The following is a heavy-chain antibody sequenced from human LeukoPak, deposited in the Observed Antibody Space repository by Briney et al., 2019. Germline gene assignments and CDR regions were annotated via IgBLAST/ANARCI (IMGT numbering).Heavy chain of an antibody. D-gene: IGHD3-22*01. CDR2: ISSSSSYI. CDR1: GFIFSSYA. V-gene: IGHV3-21*01. CDR3: ARAGTMIVAGVDY. J-gene: IGHJ4*02. Sequence: GGSLRLSCAASGFIFSSYAMSWVRQAPGKGLEWVSSISSSSSYIYYADSVKGRFTISRDNAKNSLYLQMNSLRAEDTAVYYCARAGTMIVAGVDYWGQGTLVTVSS.